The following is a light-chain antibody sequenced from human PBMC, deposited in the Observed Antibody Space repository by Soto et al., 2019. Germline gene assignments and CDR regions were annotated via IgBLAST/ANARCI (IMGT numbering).Light chain of an antibody. CDR2: GAS. J-gene: IGKJ4*01. CDR3: QQSYSTPLT. V-gene: IGKV1-39*01. CDR1: QSVSIY. Sequence: DIQMTQSPSCLSAPVGGRFSITCRASQSVSIYLNWYHQKPVQVPNLLLYGASSLERGVPSRFSGTGSGTDFTLTISSLQPQDFATYHCQQSYSTPLTLGGGTKVDIK.